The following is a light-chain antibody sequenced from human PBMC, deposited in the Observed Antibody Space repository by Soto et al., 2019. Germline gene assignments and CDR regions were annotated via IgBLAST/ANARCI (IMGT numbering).Light chain of an antibody. J-gene: IGKJ5*01. CDR2: DAS. Sequence: ESVLTQSQATLSLSPGERATLSCRASQSVSSYLAWYQQKPGQAPRLLIYDASNRATGIPARFSGSGSGTDFTLTISSLEPEDFAVYYCQQRSNWPPITFGQGTRLGI. CDR1: QSVSSY. CDR3: QQRSNWPPIT. V-gene: IGKV3-11*01.